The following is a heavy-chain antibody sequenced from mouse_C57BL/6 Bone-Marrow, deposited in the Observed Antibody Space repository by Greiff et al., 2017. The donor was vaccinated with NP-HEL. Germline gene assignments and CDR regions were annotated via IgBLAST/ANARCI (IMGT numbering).Heavy chain of an antibody. D-gene: IGHD1-1*01. V-gene: IGHV5-6*01. CDR2: ISSGGSYT. CDR3: ARPFITTVAFDY. CDR1: GFTFSSYG. J-gene: IGHJ2*01. Sequence: EVQVVESGGDLVKPGGSLKLSCAASGFTFSSYGMSWVRQTPDKRLEWVATISSGGSYTYYPDSVKGRFTISRDNAKNTLYLQMSSLKSEDTAMYYCARPFITTVAFDYWGQGTTLTVSS.